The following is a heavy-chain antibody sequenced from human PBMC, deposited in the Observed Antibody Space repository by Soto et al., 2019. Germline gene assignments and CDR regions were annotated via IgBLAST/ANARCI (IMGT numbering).Heavy chain of an antibody. CDR3: AYRRDHGWYDVDD. CDR2: IYWDDDK. J-gene: IGHJ4*02. CDR1: GFSLSTSGVG. Sequence: QITLKESGPTLVKPTQTLTLTCTFSGFSLSTSGVGVGWIRQPPGKALEWLALIYWDDDKRYSPSLKRRLTITEDTAKNQVGLTLTTSGPVDTGTDYCAYRRDHGWYDVDDWGRGALVTVSS. D-gene: IGHD6-19*01. V-gene: IGHV2-5*02.